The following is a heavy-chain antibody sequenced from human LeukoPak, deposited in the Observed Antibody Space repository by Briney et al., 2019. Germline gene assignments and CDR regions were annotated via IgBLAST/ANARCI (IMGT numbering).Heavy chain of an antibody. CDR1: GGSISSSSYY. CDR2: IYYSGST. V-gene: IGHV4-39*07. D-gene: IGHD7-27*01. J-gene: IGHJ4*02. CDR3: ARDRVPESNWGYYFDY. Sequence: PSETLSLTCTVSGGSISSSSYYWGWIRQPPGKGLEWIGSIYYSGSTYYNPSLKSRVTISVDTSKNQFSLKLSSVTAADTAVYYCARDRVPESNWGYYFDYWGQGTLVTVSS.